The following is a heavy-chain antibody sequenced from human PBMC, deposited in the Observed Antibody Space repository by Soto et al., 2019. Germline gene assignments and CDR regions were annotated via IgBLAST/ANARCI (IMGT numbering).Heavy chain of an antibody. CDR2: ISAYNGNT. J-gene: IGHJ4*02. Sequence: QVPLVQSGAEVKKPGASVKVSCKASGYTFTSYGISWVRQAPGQGLEWMGWISAYNGNTNYAQKLQGRVTMTTVTSTSTAYMELRSLRSDDTAVYYCARDVGYCSSTSCYFRVPFDYWGQGTLVTVSS. D-gene: IGHD2-2*01. CDR1: GYTFTSYG. CDR3: ARDVGYCSSTSCYFRVPFDY. V-gene: IGHV1-18*01.